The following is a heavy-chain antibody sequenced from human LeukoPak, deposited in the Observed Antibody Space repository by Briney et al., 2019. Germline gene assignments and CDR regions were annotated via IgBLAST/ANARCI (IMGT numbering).Heavy chain of an antibody. Sequence: GGSLRISCAASGFTFSSYGMHWVRQAPGKGLEWVAVIWYDGSNKYYADSVKGRFTISRDNSKNTLYLQMNSLRAEDTAVYYCAREPPRHAFDIWGQGTMVTVSS. V-gene: IGHV3-33*01. J-gene: IGHJ3*02. CDR3: AREPPRHAFDI. CDR1: GFTFSSYG. CDR2: IWYDGSNK.